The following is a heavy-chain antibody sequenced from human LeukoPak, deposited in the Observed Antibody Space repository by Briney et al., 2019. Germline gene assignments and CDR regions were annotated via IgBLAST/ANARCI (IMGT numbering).Heavy chain of an antibody. CDR2: KSYDGSNK. Sequence: QPGGSLRLSCAASGFTFSSYGMHWVRQAPGKGLEWVAVKSYDGSNKYYADSVKGRFTISRDNSKNTLYLQMNSLRAEDTAVYYCASPRIAAEVYWGQGTLVTVSS. J-gene: IGHJ4*02. D-gene: IGHD6-13*01. CDR1: GFTFSSYG. CDR3: ASPRIAAEVY. V-gene: IGHV3-30*19.